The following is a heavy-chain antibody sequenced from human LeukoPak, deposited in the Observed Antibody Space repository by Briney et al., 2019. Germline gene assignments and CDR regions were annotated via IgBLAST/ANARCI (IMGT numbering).Heavy chain of an antibody. J-gene: IGHJ4*02. Sequence: PSETLSLTCTVSGDSISSSNSYWGWIRQPPGKGLEWIGSIYYSGNTYYNASLKSQVSISIGTSKNQFSLRLTSVTAADTAVYYCTRQTGSGLFILPGGQGTLVTVSS. CDR1: GDSISSSNSY. CDR3: TRQTGSGLFILP. CDR2: IYYSGNT. V-gene: IGHV4-39*01. D-gene: IGHD3/OR15-3a*01.